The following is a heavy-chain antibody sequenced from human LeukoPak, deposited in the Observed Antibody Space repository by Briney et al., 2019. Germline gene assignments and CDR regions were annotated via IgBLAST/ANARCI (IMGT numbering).Heavy chain of an antibody. CDR3: AKDYYDFWSGYSHDAFDI. Sequence: GGSLRLSCAASGFTFSSYAMHWVRQAPGKGLEWVAVISYDGSNKYYADSVKGRFTISRDNSKNTLYLQMNSLRAEDTAVYYCAKDYYDFWSGYSHDAFDIWGQGTMVTVSS. J-gene: IGHJ3*02. CDR1: GFTFSSYA. CDR2: ISYDGSNK. V-gene: IGHV3-30-3*01. D-gene: IGHD3-3*01.